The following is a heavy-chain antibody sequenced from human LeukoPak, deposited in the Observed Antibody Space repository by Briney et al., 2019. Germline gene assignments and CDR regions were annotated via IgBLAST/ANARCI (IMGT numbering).Heavy chain of an antibody. CDR2: INPNSGGT. V-gene: IGHV1-2*02. D-gene: IGHD3-10*01. Sequence: ASVKVSCKASGYTFTGYYMHWVRQAPGQGLEWMGWINPNSGGTNYAQKFQGRVTMTRDTSISTAYMELSRLRSDDSAVYYCARGLGEPTLGTNYYYMDVWGKGTTVSVSS. CDR1: GYTFTGYY. J-gene: IGHJ6*03. CDR3: ARGLGEPTLGTNYYYMDV.